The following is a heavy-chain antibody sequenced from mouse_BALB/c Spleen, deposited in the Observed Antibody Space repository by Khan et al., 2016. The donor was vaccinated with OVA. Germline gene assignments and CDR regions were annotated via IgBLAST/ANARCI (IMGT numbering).Heavy chain of an antibody. CDR2: TNPTNGRT. J-gene: IGHJ2*01. D-gene: IGHD1-3*01. CDR1: GYTFTSYW. CDR3: ARIKKIVGTYFDY. Sequence: QVQLQQSGAELVKAGASVKMSCKASGYTFTSYWMHWVKQRLGQGLEWFAETNPTNGRTYYTEKFKRKATLTVDKSSSTAYMLLSAPTFADSAVYYWARIKKIVGTYFDYWGQGTTLTVSS. V-gene: IGHV1S81*02.